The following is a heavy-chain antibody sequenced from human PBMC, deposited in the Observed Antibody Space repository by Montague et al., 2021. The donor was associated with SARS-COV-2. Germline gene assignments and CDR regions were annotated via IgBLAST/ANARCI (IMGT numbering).Heavy chain of an antibody. D-gene: IGHD3-10*01. Sequence: SETLSLTCTVSGGSITRNYYWGWIRQPPGKGLEWVGNIYYSGTTFINPCLESRVTISVDASKNQFSLNLTSVTAADTAVYYCARPLVRGVPKAFDIWGQGALVIVSS. CDR3: ARPLVRGVPKAFDI. J-gene: IGHJ3*02. V-gene: IGHV4-39*01. CDR2: IYYSGTT. CDR1: GGSITRNYY.